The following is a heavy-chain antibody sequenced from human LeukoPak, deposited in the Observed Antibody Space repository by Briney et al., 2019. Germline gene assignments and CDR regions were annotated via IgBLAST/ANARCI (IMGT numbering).Heavy chain of an antibody. Sequence: ASVKVSCKASGYTFTNYYIHWVRQAPGQGLEWMGWINPNSGGTNYAQKFQGRVTMTRDTSISTAYMELSRLRSDDTAVYYCARDTSSSNFDYWGQGTLVTVSS. CDR3: ARDTSSSNFDY. D-gene: IGHD6-6*01. V-gene: IGHV1-2*02. J-gene: IGHJ4*02. CDR1: GYTFTNYY. CDR2: INPNSGGT.